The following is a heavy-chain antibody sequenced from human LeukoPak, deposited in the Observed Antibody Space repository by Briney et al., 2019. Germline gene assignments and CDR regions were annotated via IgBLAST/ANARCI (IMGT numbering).Heavy chain of an antibody. Sequence: ASVKVSCKVSGYTLTELSMHWVRQAPGKGLEWMGGFDPEDGETIYAQKFQGRVTMTEDTSTDTAYMELSSLRSEDTAVYYCAGYGSGSYYIGYWGQGTLVTVSS. V-gene: IGHV1-24*01. CDR3: AGYGSGSYYIGY. D-gene: IGHD3-10*01. CDR1: GYTLTELS. J-gene: IGHJ4*02. CDR2: FDPEDGET.